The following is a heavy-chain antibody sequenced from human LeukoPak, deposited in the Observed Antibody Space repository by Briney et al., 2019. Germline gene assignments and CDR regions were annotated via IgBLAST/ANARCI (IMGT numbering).Heavy chain of an antibody. Sequence: GGSLRLSCSASGFPFSSYAMHWVRQAPGKGLEYVSAISDSGGSTYYADSVKGRFTISRDNSKNTLYFQMSSLRAEDTAVYFCVRGYSFGPYGMDVWGQGTTVTVSS. D-gene: IGHD2-15*01. CDR1: GFPFSSYA. CDR2: ISDSGGST. J-gene: IGHJ6*02. V-gene: IGHV3-64*05. CDR3: VRGYSFGPYGMDV.